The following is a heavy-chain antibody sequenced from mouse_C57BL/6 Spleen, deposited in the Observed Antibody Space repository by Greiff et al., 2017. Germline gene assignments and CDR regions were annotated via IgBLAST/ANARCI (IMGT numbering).Heavy chain of an antibody. V-gene: IGHV1-82*01. J-gene: IGHJ4*01. CDR3: APNWEFYARDY. CDR2: IYPGDGDT. CDR1: GYAFSSSW. Sequence: QVQLKQSGPELVKPGASVKISCKASGYAFSSSWMNWVKQRPGKGLEWIGRIYPGDGDTNYNGKFKGKATLTADKSSSTAYMQLSSLTSEDSAVYFCAPNWEFYARDYWGQGTSVTVSS. D-gene: IGHD4-1*02.